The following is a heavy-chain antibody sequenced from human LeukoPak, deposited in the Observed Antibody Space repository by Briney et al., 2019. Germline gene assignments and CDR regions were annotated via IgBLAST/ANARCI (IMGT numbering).Heavy chain of an antibody. Sequence: SETLSLTCTVSGGSISSYYWSWIRHPPGKGLEWIGEINHSGSTNYNPSLKSRVTISVDTSKNQFSLKLSSVTAADTAVYYCARATLASGWYVDYWGQGTLVTVSS. J-gene: IGHJ4*02. V-gene: IGHV4-34*01. CDR2: INHSGST. D-gene: IGHD6-19*01. CDR3: ARATLASGWYVDY. CDR1: GGSISSYY.